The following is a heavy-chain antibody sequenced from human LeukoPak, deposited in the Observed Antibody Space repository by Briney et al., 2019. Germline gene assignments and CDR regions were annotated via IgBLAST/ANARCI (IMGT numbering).Heavy chain of an antibody. CDR2: LRGNGET. CDR3: AKANWVSDADAVW. V-gene: IGHV3-23*01. J-gene: IGHJ4*02. Sequence: GGSLRLSCAASGFVFSSYAMSWVRQTPARGLEWVSSLRGNGETFYADSVKGRFTFSRDDSRNTVYLQLNNLRVEDTAIYYCAKANWVSDADAVWWGQGTLVTVSS. D-gene: IGHD3-16*01. CDR1: GFVFSSYA.